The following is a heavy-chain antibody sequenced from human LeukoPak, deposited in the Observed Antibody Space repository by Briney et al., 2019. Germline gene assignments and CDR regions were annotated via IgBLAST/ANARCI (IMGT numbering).Heavy chain of an antibody. D-gene: IGHD3-10*01. Sequence: SETLSLTCTVSGGSISSGGYYWSWIRQHPGKGLEWIGYIYYSGSTYYNPSLKSRVTISVDTSKNQFSLKLSSVTAADTAVYYCARGTRITMVRGRGAFDIWGQGTMVTVSS. CDR1: GGSISSGGYY. CDR3: ARGTRITMVRGRGAFDI. J-gene: IGHJ3*02. V-gene: IGHV4-31*03. CDR2: IYYSGST.